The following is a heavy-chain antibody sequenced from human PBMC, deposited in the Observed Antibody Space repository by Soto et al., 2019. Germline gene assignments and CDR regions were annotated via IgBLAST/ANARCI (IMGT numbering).Heavy chain of an antibody. V-gene: IGHV4-39*02. J-gene: IGHJ5*02. CDR3: ARVPDR. CDR2: MYYSETT. D-gene: IGHD2-2*01. CDR1: GGSIGSYF. Sequence: PSETLSLTCAVSGGSIGSYFWGWIRKPPGKGLEWIGSMYYSETTYYNPSLKSRVTISVDTSKNQFSLKLSSVTAADTAVYYCARVPDRWGQGTLVTVSS.